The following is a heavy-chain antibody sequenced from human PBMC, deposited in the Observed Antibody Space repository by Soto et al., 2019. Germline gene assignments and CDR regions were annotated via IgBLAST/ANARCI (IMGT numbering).Heavy chain of an antibody. CDR2: IDPSDSYT. V-gene: IGHV5-10-1*01. Sequence: GESLKISCKGSGYSFTSYWISWVRQMPGKGLEWMGRIDPSDSYTNYSPSFQGHVTISADKSISTAYLQVNSLRAEDTAVYYCAKGVTMIRGALYYGMDVWGQGTTVTVSS. D-gene: IGHD3-10*01. J-gene: IGHJ6*02. CDR3: AKGVTMIRGALYYGMDV. CDR1: GYSFTSYW.